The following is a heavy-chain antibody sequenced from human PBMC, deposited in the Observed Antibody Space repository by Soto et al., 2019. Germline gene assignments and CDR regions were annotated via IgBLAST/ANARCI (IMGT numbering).Heavy chain of an antibody. D-gene: IGHD6-19*01. Sequence: EASVKVSCKASGVTFSSYAISWVRQAPGQGLEWMGGIIPIFGTANYAQKFQGRVTITADESTSTAYMELSSLRSEDTAVYYCARGGSSGWYEPYFDYWGQGTLVTVSS. CDR1: GVTFSSYA. CDR3: ARGGSSGWYEPYFDY. CDR2: IIPIFGTA. V-gene: IGHV1-69*13. J-gene: IGHJ4*02.